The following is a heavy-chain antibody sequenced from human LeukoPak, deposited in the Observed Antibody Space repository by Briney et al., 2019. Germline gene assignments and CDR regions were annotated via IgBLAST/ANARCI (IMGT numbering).Heavy chain of an antibody. CDR1: GGSINSYY. Sequence: PSETLSLTCTVPGGSINSYYWSWIRQPPGKGLEWIGYIYYTGSTNYNPSLQSRVTISADTSKNQLSLKLNSVTAADTGVYYCATSTYYYYMDVWGKGTTVTVSS. J-gene: IGHJ6*03. CDR2: IYYTGST. V-gene: IGHV4-59*01. CDR3: ATSTYYYYMDV.